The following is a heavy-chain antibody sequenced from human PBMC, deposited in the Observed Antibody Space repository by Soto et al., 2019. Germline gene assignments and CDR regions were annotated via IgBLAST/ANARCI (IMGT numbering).Heavy chain of an antibody. V-gene: IGHV3-53*01. J-gene: IGHJ4*02. D-gene: IGHD5-18*01. Sequence: PXGSLRLSCAASGFTVSSNYMSWVRQAPGKGLQWVSVIYSSGSTYYEDSVKGRFTISRDNPKNTLYLQMNSLRVEDTAVYYCARENSYPYFDLWGQGTQVTVSS. CDR2: IYSSGST. CDR3: ARENSYPYFDL. CDR1: GFTVSSNY.